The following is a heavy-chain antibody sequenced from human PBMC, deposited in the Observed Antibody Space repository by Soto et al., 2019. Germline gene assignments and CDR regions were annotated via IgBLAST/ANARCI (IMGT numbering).Heavy chain of an antibody. CDR2: LIPIFGAA. J-gene: IGHJ5*02. V-gene: IGHV1-69*01. D-gene: IGHD3-16*02. Sequence: QVQLVQSGAEVRKPGSSVKVSCKISGGTFTNYVISWLRQAPGQGLEWMGGLIPIFGAANLAQKFQGRVTITADESTSTVNMELRRLTSEDTAVYYCARGRSCPNFDPWGQANLVTLPP. CDR1: GGTFTNYV. CDR3: ARGRSCPNFDP.